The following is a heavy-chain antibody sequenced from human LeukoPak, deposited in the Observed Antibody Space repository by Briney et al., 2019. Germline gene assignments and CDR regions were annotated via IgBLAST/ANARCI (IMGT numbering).Heavy chain of an antibody. CDR1: GGTFSSYA. V-gene: IGHV1-69*05. D-gene: IGHD3-16*01. CDR3: ARSARGSYYYYMDV. CDR2: IIPIFGTA. Sequence: GASVKVSCKASGGTFSSYAISWVRQAPGQGLERMGGIIPIFGTANYAQKFQGRVTITTDESTSTAYMELSSLRSEDTAVYYCARSARGSYYYYMDVWGKGTTVTVSS. J-gene: IGHJ6*03.